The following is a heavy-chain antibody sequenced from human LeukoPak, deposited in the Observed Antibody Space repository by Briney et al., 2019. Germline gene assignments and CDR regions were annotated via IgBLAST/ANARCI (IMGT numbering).Heavy chain of an antibody. CDR1: GFTFSSYG. CDR2: IRYDGSNK. Sequence: GGSLRLSCAASGFTFSSYGMHWVRQAPGKGLEWVAFIRYDGSNKYYADSVKGRFTISRDNSKSTLYLQMNSLRAEDTAVYYCAASSSSWYGSSYYYMDVWGKGTTVTISS. J-gene: IGHJ6*03. D-gene: IGHD6-13*01. V-gene: IGHV3-30*02. CDR3: AASSSSWYGSSYYYMDV.